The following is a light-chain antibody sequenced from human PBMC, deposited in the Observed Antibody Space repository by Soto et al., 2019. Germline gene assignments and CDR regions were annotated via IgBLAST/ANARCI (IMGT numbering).Light chain of an antibody. Sequence: EIVLTQSPATLSLSPGERATLSCRASQSVGTYFAWYQQKPGQAPRLLIYDSSNRATGIPARFSGSGSGTDFTLNISSLEPEDFAVYYCQQRSDWPSTFGGATKVEIK. J-gene: IGKJ4*01. V-gene: IGKV3-11*01. CDR3: QQRSDWPST. CDR2: DSS. CDR1: QSVGTY.